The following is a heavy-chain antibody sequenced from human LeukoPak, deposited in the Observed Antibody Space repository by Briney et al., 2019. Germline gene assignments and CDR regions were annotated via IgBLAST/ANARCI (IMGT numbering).Heavy chain of an antibody. J-gene: IGHJ4*02. CDR2: VYHSGST. CDR3: ARGVIVGAPDHFDY. Sequence: SETLSLTCAVSGGSISSGGYSWSWIRQPPGKGLEWIGYVYHSGSTYYNPSLKSRVTISVDTSKNQFSLKLSSVTAADTAVYYCARGVIVGAPDHFDYWGQGTLVTVSS. D-gene: IGHD1-26*01. V-gene: IGHV4-30-2*05. CDR1: GGSISSGGYS.